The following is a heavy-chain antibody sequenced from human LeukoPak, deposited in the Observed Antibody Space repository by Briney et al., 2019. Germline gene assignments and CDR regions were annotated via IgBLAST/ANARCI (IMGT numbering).Heavy chain of an antibody. Sequence: PGGSLRLSCAASGFTVSSNYMSWVRQAPGKGLEWVSVIYSGGSTYYADSVKGRFTISRDNSKNTLYLQMNSLRAEDTAVYYCASNYGDYAGPEYNWFDPWGQGTLVTVSS. CDR1: GFTVSSNY. J-gene: IGHJ5*02. D-gene: IGHD4-17*01. CDR3: ASNYGDYAGPEYNWFDP. V-gene: IGHV3-66*01. CDR2: IYSGGST.